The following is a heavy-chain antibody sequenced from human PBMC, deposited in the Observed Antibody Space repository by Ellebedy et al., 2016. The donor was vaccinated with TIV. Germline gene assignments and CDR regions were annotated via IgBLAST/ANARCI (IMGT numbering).Heavy chain of an antibody. CDR1: GFSFRSYG. Sequence: GESLKISCAASGFSFRSYGMPWVRQSPGKGLEWVALISYDGDNKYYADSLKGRVTISRDNSGNTLYLQMNSLRADDTAVYYCATRVGAPNCLDYWGRGTLVTVSS. J-gene: IGHJ4*02. CDR3: ATRVGAPNCLDY. V-gene: IGHV3-30*03. CDR2: ISYDGDNK. D-gene: IGHD1-26*01.